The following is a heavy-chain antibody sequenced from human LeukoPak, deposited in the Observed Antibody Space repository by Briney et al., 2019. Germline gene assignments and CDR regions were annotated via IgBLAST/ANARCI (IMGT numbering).Heavy chain of an antibody. CDR3: ARHWELLEGDYYYYYMDV. CDR1: GGSISSYY. D-gene: IGHD1-26*01. Sequence: SETLSLTCTVSGGSISSYYWSWIRQPPGKGLEWIGYIYTSGSTNYNPFLKSRVTISVDTSKNQFSLKLSSVTAADTAVYYCARHWELLEGDYYYYYMDVWGKGTTVTVSS. CDR2: IYTSGST. J-gene: IGHJ6*03. V-gene: IGHV4-4*09.